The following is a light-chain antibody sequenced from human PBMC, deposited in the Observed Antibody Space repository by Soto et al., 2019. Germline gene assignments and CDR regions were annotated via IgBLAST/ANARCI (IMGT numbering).Light chain of an antibody. CDR3: MQALQTPLT. CDR1: QSLLHRNGYNC. Sequence: DIVLTQSPLSLPVTPGEPASISCRSSQSLLHRNGYNCLDWYLQKPGQSPQLLIHLGSNRASGVPDRFSGSXXGTXXXXKIXXXXXXXXXXXYXMQALQTPLTFGGGTKVDIK. V-gene: IGKV2-28*01. CDR2: LGS. J-gene: IGKJ4*01.